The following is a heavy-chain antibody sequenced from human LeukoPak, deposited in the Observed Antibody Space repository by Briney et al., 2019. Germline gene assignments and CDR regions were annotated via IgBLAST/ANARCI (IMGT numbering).Heavy chain of an antibody. CDR1: GGSISSGDYY. V-gene: IGHV4-30-4*01. Sequence: SETLSLTCTVSGGSISSGDYYWSWIRQPPGKGLEWIGYIYYSGSTNYNPSLKSRVTISVDTSKNQFSLKLSSVTAADTAVYYCARDDRFGESTFDYWGQGTLVTVSS. D-gene: IGHD3-10*01. CDR2: IYYSGST. J-gene: IGHJ4*02. CDR3: ARDDRFGESTFDY.